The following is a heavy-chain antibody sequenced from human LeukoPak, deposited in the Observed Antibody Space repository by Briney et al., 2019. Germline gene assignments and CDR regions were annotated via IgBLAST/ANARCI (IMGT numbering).Heavy chain of an antibody. CDR3: RTIFGVVNWFDP. CDR2: LSGSGGST. J-gene: IGHJ5*02. V-gene: IGHV3-23*01. CDR1: GFTFSSYS. D-gene: IGHD3-3*01. Sequence: GGSLRLSCAASGFTFSSYSMNWVRQAPGKGLEWVSALSGSGGSTHYADSVKGRFTISRDNSKNTLYLQMNSLRAEDTAVYYCRTIFGVVNWFDPWGQGTLVTVSS.